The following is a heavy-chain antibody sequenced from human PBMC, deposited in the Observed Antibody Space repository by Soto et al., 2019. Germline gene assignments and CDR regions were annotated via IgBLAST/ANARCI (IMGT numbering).Heavy chain of an antibody. D-gene: IGHD2-15*01. V-gene: IGHV3-48*01. J-gene: IGHJ3*02. CDR3: AMINPDKWSSPAFDI. CDR1: GFTFSSYS. CDR2: ISSSSSTI. Sequence: EVQLVESGGGLVQPGGSLRLSCAASGFTFSSYSMNWVRQAPGKGLEWVSYISSSSSTIYYADSVKGRFTISRDNAKNSLYLQMTSLRAEDTAVYYCAMINPDKWSSPAFDIWGQGTMVTVSS.